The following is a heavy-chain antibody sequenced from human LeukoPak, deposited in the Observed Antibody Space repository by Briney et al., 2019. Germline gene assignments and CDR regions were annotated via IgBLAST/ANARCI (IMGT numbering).Heavy chain of an antibody. CDR3: ARSSKWDSSGYLAFFDY. D-gene: IGHD3-22*01. CDR1: GYTFTSYG. J-gene: IGHJ4*02. Sequence: GASVKVSCTASGYTFTSYGISWVRQAPGQGLEWMGWISVYNGNTTYAQKLQGRVTMTTDTSTSTAYSELRSLRSADTAVYYCARSSKWDSSGYLAFFDYWGQGTLVTVSS. V-gene: IGHV1-18*01. CDR2: ISVYNGNT.